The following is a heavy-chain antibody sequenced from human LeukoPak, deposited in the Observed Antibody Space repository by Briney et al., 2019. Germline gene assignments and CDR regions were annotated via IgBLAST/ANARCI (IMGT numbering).Heavy chain of an antibody. J-gene: IGHJ4*02. Sequence: PGGSLRLSCTASGFTVSSNYMSWVRQAPGKGLEWVSVIYSGGSTYYADSVKGRFTISRDNSKNTLYLQMNSLRAEDTAVYFCARGYRYSSGWAIFDYWGQGTLVTVSS. V-gene: IGHV3-66*01. CDR2: IYSGGST. CDR1: GFTVSSNY. D-gene: IGHD6-19*01. CDR3: ARGYRYSSGWAIFDY.